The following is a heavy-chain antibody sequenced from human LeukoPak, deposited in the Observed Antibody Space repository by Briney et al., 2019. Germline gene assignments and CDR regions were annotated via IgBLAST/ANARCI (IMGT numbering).Heavy chain of an antibody. CDR1: GGSIGSYY. J-gene: IGHJ4*02. D-gene: IGHD6-19*01. Sequence: SETLSLTCTVSGGSIGSYYWSWIRQPPGKGLEWIGYIYYSGYTNYNPSLKSRVTISVDTSQNQFSLNLSSVTAADTAVYYCASVDTSGWFGRYYFDFWGQGTLVTVSS. V-gene: IGHV4-59*08. CDR3: ASVDTSGWFGRYYFDF. CDR2: IYYSGYT.